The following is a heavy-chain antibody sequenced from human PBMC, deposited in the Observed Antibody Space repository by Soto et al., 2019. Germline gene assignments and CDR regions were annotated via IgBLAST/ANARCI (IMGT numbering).Heavy chain of an antibody. V-gene: IGHV1-18*01. CDR3: AATGGHYFGLDV. CDR1: ANTFTYYG. Sequence: ASVKVSCKSSANTFTYYGINWVRQTPGQGREWLGWISGYNAKTRDAPKFQHTVTMTADTSTTTAFLEVRSLTSDDSCTYFCAATGGHYFGLDVWGQGTTVTVSS. CDR2: ISGYNAKT. J-gene: IGHJ6*02. D-gene: IGHD2-8*02.